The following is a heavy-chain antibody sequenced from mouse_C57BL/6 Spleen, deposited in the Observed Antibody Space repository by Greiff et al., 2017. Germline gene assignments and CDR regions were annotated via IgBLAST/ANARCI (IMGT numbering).Heavy chain of an antibody. Sequence: VQLKQSVAELVRPGASVKLSCTASGFNIKNTYMHWVKQRPEQGLEWIGRIDPANGNTKYAPKFQGKATITADTSSNTAYLQLSSLTSEDTAIYYCARRGGYYYGSEVPYAMDYWGQGTSVTVSS. CDR2: IDPANGNT. V-gene: IGHV14-3*01. J-gene: IGHJ4*01. D-gene: IGHD1-1*01. CDR3: ARRGGYYYGSEVPYAMDY. CDR1: GFNIKNTY.